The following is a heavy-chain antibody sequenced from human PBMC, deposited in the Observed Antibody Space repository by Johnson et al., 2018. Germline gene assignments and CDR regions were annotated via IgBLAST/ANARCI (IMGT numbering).Heavy chain of an antibody. J-gene: IGHJ1*01. CDR3: ARGELHLTEYCQH. CDR2: IIPIFGTA. CDR1: GGTFSSYA. Sequence: QVQLVQSGAEVKKPGSSVKVSCKASGGTFSSYAISWVRQAPGQGLEWLGGIIPIFGTAHYAQKFQGRVTITADEATSTAYMELSRLRSEDKAVYYCARGELHLTEYCQHWGQGTLVTVSS. V-gene: IGHV1-69*01. D-gene: IGHD1-26*01.